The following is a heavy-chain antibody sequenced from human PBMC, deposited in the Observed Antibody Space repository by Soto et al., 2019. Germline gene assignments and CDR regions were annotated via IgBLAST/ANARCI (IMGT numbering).Heavy chain of an antibody. CDR3: ARAGYCCSRSCRTLGLFYY. V-gene: IGHV1-69*02. J-gene: IGHJ4*02. D-gene: IGHD2-2*03. Sequence: ASVKVSCKASGGTFSSYTISWVRQAPGQGLEWMGRIIPILGIANYAQKFQGRVTITADKSTSTAYMELSSLRSEDTAVYYCARAGYCCSRSCRTLGLFYYCGQG. CDR2: IIPILGIA. CDR1: GGTFSSYT.